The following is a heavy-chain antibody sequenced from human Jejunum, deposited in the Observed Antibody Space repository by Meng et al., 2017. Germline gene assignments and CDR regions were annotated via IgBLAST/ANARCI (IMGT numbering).Heavy chain of an antibody. J-gene: IGHJ4*02. V-gene: IGHV3-7*01. CDR3: ARVWSGGYTYGDF. Sequence: GGSLRLSCAASGFTFSTHWMSWLRQAPGKGLEWVANIKEDGSTKNYLDSVKGRFTISRDNAKNSLYLQMNSLRGEDTAVYYCARVWSGGYTYGDFWGQGTLVTVSS. D-gene: IGHD5-18*01. CDR1: GFTFSTHW. CDR2: IKEDGSTK.